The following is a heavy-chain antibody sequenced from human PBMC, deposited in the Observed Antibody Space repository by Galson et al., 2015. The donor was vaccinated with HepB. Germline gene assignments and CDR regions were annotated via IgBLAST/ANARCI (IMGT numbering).Heavy chain of an antibody. CDR1: GFSLSTSGMC. J-gene: IGHJ4*02. V-gene: IGHV2-70*11. CDR2: IDWDDDK. Sequence: VKPTQTLTLTCTFSGFSLSTSGMCVSWIRQPPGKALEWLARIDWDDDKYYSTSLKTRLTISKDTSKNQVVLTMTNMDPVDTATYYCARIAPSYSGSYSHFDYWGQGTLVTVSS. D-gene: IGHD1-26*01. CDR3: ARIAPSYSGSYSHFDY.